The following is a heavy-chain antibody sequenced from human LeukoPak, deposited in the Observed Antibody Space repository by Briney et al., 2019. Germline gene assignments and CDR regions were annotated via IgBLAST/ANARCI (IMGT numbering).Heavy chain of an antibody. J-gene: IGHJ3*02. CDR2: VSSSGSTI. V-gene: IGHV3-11*01. D-gene: IGHD6-19*01. CDR3: ARDWAQWSGDAFDI. CDR1: GFTFHDYY. Sequence: GGSLTLSCAASGFTFHDYYMSWIRHAPGEGLEWVAYVSSSGSTIYYADAVKGRFTTSSDTAKNSLHLQMNSLRAEDTAVYYSARDWAQWSGDAFDIWGQGTMVTVSS.